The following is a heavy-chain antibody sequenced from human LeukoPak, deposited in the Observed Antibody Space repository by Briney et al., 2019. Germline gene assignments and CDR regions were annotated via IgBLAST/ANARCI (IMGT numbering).Heavy chain of an antibody. Sequence: GGSLRLSCAASGFTFSSYGMHWVRQAPGKGLEWVAVIWYDGSNKYHADSVKGRFAISGDNSKNTLYLQMNSLRAEDTAVYYCARAPTYSSSYYYYGMDVWGQGTTVTVSS. CDR3: ARAPTYSSSYYYYGMDV. V-gene: IGHV3-33*01. D-gene: IGHD6-6*01. CDR1: GFTFSSYG. J-gene: IGHJ6*02. CDR2: IWYDGSNK.